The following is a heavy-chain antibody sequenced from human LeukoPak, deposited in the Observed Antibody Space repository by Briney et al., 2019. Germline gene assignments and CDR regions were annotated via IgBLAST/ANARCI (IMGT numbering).Heavy chain of an antibody. J-gene: IGHJ4*02. D-gene: IGHD6-13*01. Sequence: GESLKISCKGSGYSFASYWIGWVRQMPGKGLEWMGIIYPGDSDTRYSPSFQGQVTISADKSISTAYLQWSSLKASDTAMYYCARQPIYSSSWYYFDYWGQGTLVTVSS. V-gene: IGHV5-51*01. CDR2: IYPGDSDT. CDR1: GYSFASYW. CDR3: ARQPIYSSSWYYFDY.